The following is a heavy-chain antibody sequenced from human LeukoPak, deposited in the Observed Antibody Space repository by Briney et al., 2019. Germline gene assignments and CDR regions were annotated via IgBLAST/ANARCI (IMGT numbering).Heavy chain of an antibody. CDR2: IRSKPNNYAT. CDR1: GFIFSGSA. D-gene: IGHD3-9*01. CDR3: TRHGGAVTGYFWFDP. V-gene: IGHV3-73*01. J-gene: IGHJ5*02. Sequence: GGSLTLFCAASGFIFSGSAMHWVREASGKGLEWVGRIRSKPNNYATAYAASLKGRFTISRDDSKHTAYLQMNSLKTEDTAVYYCTRHGGAVTGYFWFDPWGQGALVTVSS.